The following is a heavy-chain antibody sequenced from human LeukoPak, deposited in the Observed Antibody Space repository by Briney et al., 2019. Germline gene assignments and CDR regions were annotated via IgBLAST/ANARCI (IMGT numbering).Heavy chain of an antibody. D-gene: IGHD3-22*01. CDR3: ARDADSSGHLDY. V-gene: IGHV4-34*01. CDR2: INHSGST. CDR1: GGSFSGYY. J-gene: IGHJ4*02. Sequence: SETLSFTCAVYGGSFSGYYWSWIRQPPGKGLEWIGEINHSGSTNYNPSLKSRVTISVDTSKNQFSLKLSSVTAADTAVYYCARDADSSGHLDYWGQGTPVTVSS.